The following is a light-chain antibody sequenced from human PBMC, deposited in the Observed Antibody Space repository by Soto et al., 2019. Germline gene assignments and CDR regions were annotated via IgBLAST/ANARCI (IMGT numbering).Light chain of an antibody. J-gene: IGKJ5*01. V-gene: IGKV3-11*01. CDR1: QSIHTS. CDR2: DST. CDR3: QQRNVWPPIT. Sequence: ILTQSPATVSLTQGERATLSCRASQSIHTSLAWYQQKSGQPPRLVIYDSTLRANGVPDRFGGSRSGTEFTLTINSLEPEDFAVYYCQQRNVWPPITFGQGTRLEI.